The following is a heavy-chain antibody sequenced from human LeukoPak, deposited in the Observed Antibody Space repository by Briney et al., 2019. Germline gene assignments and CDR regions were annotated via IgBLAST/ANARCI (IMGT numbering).Heavy chain of an antibody. Sequence: SETLSLTCAVSGFSISSGYYWGWIRQPPGKGLEWIGSIFHSGSTFYNPSLKSRVTISVDTSRNQFSLKLSSVTAADTAVSYLGRHYGLNYFDYWGQGTLVTVSS. J-gene: IGHJ4*02. D-gene: IGHD4-17*01. V-gene: IGHV4-38-2*01. CDR2: IFHSGST. CDR1: GFSISSGYY. CDR3: GRHYGLNYFDY.